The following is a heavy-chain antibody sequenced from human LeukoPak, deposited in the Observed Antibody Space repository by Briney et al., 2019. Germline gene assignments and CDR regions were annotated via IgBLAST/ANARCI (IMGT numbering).Heavy chain of an antibody. CDR2: ISSSSSYI. J-gene: IGHJ4*02. Sequence: GGSLRLSCAASGFTFSSYSMNWVRQAPGKGLEWVSSISSSSSYIYYADSVKGRFTISRDNAKNSLYLQMNSLRAEDTAAYYCARLNVPADEYYFDYWGQGTLVTVSS. CDR3: ARLNVPADEYYFDY. CDR1: GFTFSSYS. V-gene: IGHV3-21*01. D-gene: IGHD2-2*01.